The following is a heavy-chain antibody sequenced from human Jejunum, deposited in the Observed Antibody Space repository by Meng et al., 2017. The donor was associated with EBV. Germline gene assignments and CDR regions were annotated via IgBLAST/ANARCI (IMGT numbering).Heavy chain of an antibody. Sequence: EGRLWEFGGGLVQTGGSLRLSCAASGFTFSSYWMNWVRQAPGKGLVWVSRINSDGSSTSYADSMKGQFTISRDNAKNTLYLQMNSLRAEDTAVYYCVRGRHSASMWYNWYFDLWGRGTLVTVSS. V-gene: IGHV3/OR16-13*01. D-gene: IGHD1-1*01. CDR1: GFTFSSYW. CDR2: INSDGSST. J-gene: IGHJ2*01. CDR3: VRGRHSASMWYNWYFDL.